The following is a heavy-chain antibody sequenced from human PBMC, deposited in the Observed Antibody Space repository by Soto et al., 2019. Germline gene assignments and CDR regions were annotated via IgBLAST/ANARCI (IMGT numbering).Heavy chain of an antibody. D-gene: IGHD3-10*01. CDR3: ARGETRFPYYYGSGSYGPKDV. V-gene: IGHV4-34*01. Sequence: SETLSLTCAVYGGSFSGYYWSWIRQPPGKGLEWIGEINHSGSTNYNPSLKSRVTISVDTSKNQFSLKLSSVTAADTAVYYCARGETRFPYYYGSGSYGPKDVWGQGTTVTVSS. CDR1: GGSFSGYY. CDR2: INHSGST. J-gene: IGHJ6*02.